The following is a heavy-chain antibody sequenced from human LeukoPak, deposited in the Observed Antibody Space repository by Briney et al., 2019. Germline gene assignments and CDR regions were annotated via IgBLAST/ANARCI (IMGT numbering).Heavy chain of an antibody. CDR1: GYTFTSYY. D-gene: IGHD3-3*01. V-gene: IGHV1-46*01. J-gene: IGHJ4*02. Sequence: ASVKVSCKASGYTFTSYYMHWVRQAPGQGLEWMGIINPSGGSTSYAQKFQGRVTMTRDTSTSTVYMELSSLRSEDTAVYYCARDWRDATIFGVVREVYFDYWGQGTLVTVSS. CDR3: ARDWRDATIFGVVREVYFDY. CDR2: INPSGGST.